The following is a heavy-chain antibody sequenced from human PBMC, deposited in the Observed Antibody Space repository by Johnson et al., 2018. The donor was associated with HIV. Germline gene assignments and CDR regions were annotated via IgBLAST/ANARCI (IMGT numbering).Heavy chain of an antibody. D-gene: IGHD2-15*01. CDR2: ISWNSGSI. J-gene: IGHJ3*02. Sequence: QLVESGGGLVQPGRSLRLSCAASGFTFDDYAMHWVRQAPGKGLEWVSGISWNSGSIGYADSVKGRFTISRDNAKNSLYLQMNSLRAEDTAVYYCARDVRMDKAFDIWGQGTMVTVSS. CDR1: GFTFDDYA. CDR3: ARDVRMDKAFDI. V-gene: IGHV3-9*01.